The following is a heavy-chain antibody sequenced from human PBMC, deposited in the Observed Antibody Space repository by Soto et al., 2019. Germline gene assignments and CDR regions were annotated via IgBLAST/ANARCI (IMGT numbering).Heavy chain of an antibody. Sequence: PGGSLRLSCAVSGIAVTSNHMSWVRQAPGKGLEWVSIMYIAGNIDYADSVKGRFTISRDNSKNTVFLQMNSLRADDTAVYFCTRGFPVANSYYFDYWGQGTLVTVSS. J-gene: IGHJ4*02. D-gene: IGHD5-12*01. V-gene: IGHV3-53*01. CDR3: TRGFPVANSYYFDY. CDR2: MYIAGNI. CDR1: GIAVTSNH.